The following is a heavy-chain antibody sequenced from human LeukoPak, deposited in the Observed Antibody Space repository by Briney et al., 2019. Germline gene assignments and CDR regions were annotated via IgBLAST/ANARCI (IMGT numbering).Heavy chain of an antibody. Sequence: ASVKVSCKASGGTFSSYAISWVRQAPGQGLEWMGRIIPILGIANYAQKFQGRVTITADKSTSTAYMELSSLRSEDTAVYYCATETYQLPSYYFDYWGQGTLVTVSS. CDR1: GGTFSSYA. V-gene: IGHV1-69*04. CDR2: IIPILGIA. CDR3: ATETYQLPSYYFDY. D-gene: IGHD2-2*01. J-gene: IGHJ4*02.